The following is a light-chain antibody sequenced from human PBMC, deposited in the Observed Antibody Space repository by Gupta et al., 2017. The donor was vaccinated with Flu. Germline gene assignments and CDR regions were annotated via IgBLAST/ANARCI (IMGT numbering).Light chain of an antibody. CDR2: GNS. V-gene: IGLV1-44*01. CDR1: CTNSGSNT. Sequence: SVLTHPPSASRTPGQRVTISSSRSCTNSGSNTVNWYQQLPGTAPKLLIYGNSQRPSGVPDRFSGSKSGTSASLAISGLQSEDEADYYCASCDSSLNGPIFGGGTKLTVL. CDR3: ASCDSSLNGPI. J-gene: IGLJ2*01.